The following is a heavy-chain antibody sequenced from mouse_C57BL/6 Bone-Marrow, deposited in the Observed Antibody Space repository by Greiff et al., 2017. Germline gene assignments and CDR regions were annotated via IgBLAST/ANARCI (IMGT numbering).Heavy chain of an antibody. CDR2: IKPGSGGT. CDR3: ARTREYAFAD. V-gene: IGHV1-54*01. CDR1: GYAFTNYL. Sequence: GAELVRPGTSVKVSCKASGYAFTNYLREWVQQRPGQGLEWVGVIKPGSGGTNYNEKFKDTATMTADKSSITAYMQLSSLTPDDSAVDYCARTREYAFADWGQGAPVTVA. D-gene: IGHD5-1*01. J-gene: IGHJ3*01.